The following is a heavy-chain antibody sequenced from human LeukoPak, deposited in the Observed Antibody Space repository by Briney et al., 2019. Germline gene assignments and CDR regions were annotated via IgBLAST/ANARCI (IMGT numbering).Heavy chain of an antibody. CDR1: GGSFNGYY. Sequence: SETLSLTCAVYGGSFNGYYWSWIRQPPGKGLEWIGEINHSGSTNYNPSLKSRVTISVDTSKNQFSLKLNSVTAADTAVYYCARGRGYYDSSGPRYYYYYMDVWGKGTMLTVSS. V-gene: IGHV4-34*01. D-gene: IGHD3-22*01. J-gene: IGHJ6*03. CDR3: ARGRGYYDSSGPRYYYYYMDV. CDR2: INHSGST.